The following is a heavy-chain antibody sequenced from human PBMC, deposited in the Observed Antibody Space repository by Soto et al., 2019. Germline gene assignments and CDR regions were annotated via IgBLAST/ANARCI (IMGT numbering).Heavy chain of an antibody. V-gene: IGHV1-18*01. CDR1: GYTFTSYG. J-gene: IGHJ5*02. CDR2: ISAYNGNT. Sequence: ASVTVSCKASGYTFTSYGISWVRQAPGQGLEWMGWISAYNGNTNYAQKLQGRVTMTTDTSTSTAYMELRSLRSDDTAVYYYASARDYDFWSGYLNLSDPWGQGTLVTVSS. CDR3: ASARDYDFWSGYLNLSDP. D-gene: IGHD3-3*01.